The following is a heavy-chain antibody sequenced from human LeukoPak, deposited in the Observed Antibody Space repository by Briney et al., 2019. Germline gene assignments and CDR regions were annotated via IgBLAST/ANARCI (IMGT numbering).Heavy chain of an antibody. D-gene: IGHD3-3*02. CDR3: ARHIWVTGVTYYFDY. CDR1: GYPVSSDYY. J-gene: IGHJ4*02. V-gene: IGHV4-38-2*01. Sequence: SETLSLTCAVSGYPVSSDYYWGWIRQPPGHGLEWIGTIYHSGSTYYNPSLKSRVTISVDTSKSQFSLKLSSVTAADTAIYYCARHIWVTGVTYYFDYWGQGTLVTVSS. CDR2: IYHSGST.